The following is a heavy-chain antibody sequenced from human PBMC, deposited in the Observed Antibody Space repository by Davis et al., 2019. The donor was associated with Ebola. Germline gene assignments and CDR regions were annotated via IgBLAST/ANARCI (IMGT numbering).Heavy chain of an antibody. CDR2: ISTSGSTR. V-gene: IGHV3-48*03. Sequence: GESLKISCAASGFTFSNYEMNWVRQAPGKGLEWVSYISTSGSTRYYAESVKGRFTISRDNAKNSLYLHMNSLRDEDTAVYYCATWELSSSWHYFDYWGQGTLVTVSS. CDR1: GFTFSNYE. CDR3: ATWELSSSWHYFDY. J-gene: IGHJ4*02. D-gene: IGHD6-13*01.